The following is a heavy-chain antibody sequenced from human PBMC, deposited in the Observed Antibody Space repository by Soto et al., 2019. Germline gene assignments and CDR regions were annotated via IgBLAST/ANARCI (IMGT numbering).Heavy chain of an antibody. CDR1: GASISTGPYF. CDR3: AREVTMQIYYFDS. Sequence: SETLSLTCTVSGASISTGPYFWSWMRRPPGKGLEWIGYVDYSGSTYYNPSLESRLTMSVNTSQNHFSLQLSSVTAADTAVYFCAREVTMQIYYFDSWGQGTLVPVSS. D-gene: IGHD2-2*01. V-gene: IGHV4-30-4*01. J-gene: IGHJ4*02. CDR2: VDYSGST.